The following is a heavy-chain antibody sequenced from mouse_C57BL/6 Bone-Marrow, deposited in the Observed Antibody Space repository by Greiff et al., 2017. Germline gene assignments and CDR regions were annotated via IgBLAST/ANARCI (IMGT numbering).Heavy chain of an antibody. J-gene: IGHJ4*01. CDR1: GFNIKDGY. CDR2: FDTENGDT. D-gene: IGHD2-5*01. CDR3: TPNSLYSSYYAMDY. Sequence: EVKLQQSGAELVRPGASVKLSCSASGFNIKDGYMRWVKQRPPQGLEWIGWFDTENGDTEYASTFQGKTTITADTSNNTASLQLSCLTSEDTSVYYGTPNSLYSSYYAMDYWGQGTLVTVSA. V-gene: IGHV14-4*01.